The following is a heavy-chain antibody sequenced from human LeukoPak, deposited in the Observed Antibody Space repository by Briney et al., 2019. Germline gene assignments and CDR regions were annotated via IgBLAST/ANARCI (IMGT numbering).Heavy chain of an antibody. CDR1: GITVSSDY. CDR2: IKSKTDGGTT. Sequence: GGSLRLSCAASGITVSSDYMSWVRQAPGKGLEWVGRIKSKTDGGTTDFAAPVKGRFTMSRDDSENMLYLQMNSLKTEDTAVYYCTTGKDCSGGSCYPNYYYGMDAWGQGTTVTVSS. D-gene: IGHD2-15*01. J-gene: IGHJ6*02. CDR3: TTGKDCSGGSCYPNYYYGMDA. V-gene: IGHV3-15*01.